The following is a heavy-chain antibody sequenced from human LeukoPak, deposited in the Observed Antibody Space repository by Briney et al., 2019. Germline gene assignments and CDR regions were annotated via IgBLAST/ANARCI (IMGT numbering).Heavy chain of an antibody. J-gene: IGHJ4*02. V-gene: IGHV4-34*01. Sequence: SSETLSLTCAVYGGSFSGYYWSWIRQPPGKGLEWIGEINHSGSTNYNPSLKSRVTISVDTSKNQFSLKLSSVTAADTAVYYCARVRRYCSGGSCLYFDYWGQGTLVTVSS. D-gene: IGHD2-15*01. CDR1: GGSFSGYY. CDR2: INHSGST. CDR3: ARVRRYCSGGSCLYFDY.